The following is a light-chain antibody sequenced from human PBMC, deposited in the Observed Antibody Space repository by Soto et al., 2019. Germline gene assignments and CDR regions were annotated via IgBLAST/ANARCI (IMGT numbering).Light chain of an antibody. CDR2: DDS. CDR3: QVWDTISGHVV. J-gene: IGLJ3*02. Sequence: SYELTQPPSVSVAPGQTARITCGGTHIGGSVHWYQQKPGQAPVLVVYDDSDRPSGIPERFSGSSSENTATLTISRVEAGDEADYYCQVWDTISGHVVFGGGTKLTVL. CDR1: HIGGS. V-gene: IGLV3-21*02.